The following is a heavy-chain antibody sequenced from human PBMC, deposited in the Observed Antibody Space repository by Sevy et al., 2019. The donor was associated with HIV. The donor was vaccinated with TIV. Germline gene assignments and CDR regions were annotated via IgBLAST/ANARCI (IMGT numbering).Heavy chain of an antibody. Sequence: GGSLRLSCVTSGFTFRTSGMHWVRQSPGKGLEWVAVISYDEAHKNYADSVKGRFSISKDNSKNTLYLQMNSLGAEDTAVYYCAGEVGGSGSKWGQGTLVTVSS. V-gene: IGHV3-30*03. CDR1: GFTFRTSG. CDR2: ISYDEAHK. D-gene: IGHD3-10*01. J-gene: IGHJ4*02. CDR3: AGEVGGSGSK.